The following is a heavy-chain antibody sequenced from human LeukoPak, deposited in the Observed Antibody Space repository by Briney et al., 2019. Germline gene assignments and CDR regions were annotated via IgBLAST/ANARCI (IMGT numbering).Heavy chain of an antibody. CDR2: ISYDGSNK. V-gene: IGHV3-30-3*01. Sequence: GGSLRLSCAASGFTFSNYAMHWVRQAPGKGLEWVAVISYDGSNKYHIDSVKGRATISRDNSRNTLYLQMNSLRAEDTAVFYCARETIVSISLDYWGQGTLVTVSS. D-gene: IGHD2/OR15-2a*01. CDR1: GFTFSNYA. J-gene: IGHJ4*02. CDR3: ARETIVSISLDY.